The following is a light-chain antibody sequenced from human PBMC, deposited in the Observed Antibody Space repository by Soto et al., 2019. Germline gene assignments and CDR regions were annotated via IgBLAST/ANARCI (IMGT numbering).Light chain of an antibody. V-gene: IGLV2-23*02. CDR2: EVS. CDR3: CSYAGSSTFG. J-gene: IGLJ1*01. CDR1: SSDVGSYNL. Sequence: QSALTQPASVSGSPGQSITISCTGTSSDVGSYNLVSWYQQHPGKAPKLMIYEVSKRPSGVSNRFSGSKSGNTASLTICGLQAEDEANYYCCSYAGSSTFGFGTGTKVTVL.